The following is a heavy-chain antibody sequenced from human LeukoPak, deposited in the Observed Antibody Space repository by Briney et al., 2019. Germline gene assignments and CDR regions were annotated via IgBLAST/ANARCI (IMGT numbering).Heavy chain of an antibody. CDR1: GFTFSIYG. Sequence: QTGGSLRLSCGASGFTFSIYGMHGVRQAPGKGLVWVSRINTDGGSTDYADSVKGRFTISRDNAKNTLYLQMNSLRAEDTAVYYCARDLDAYRSGNGAWVQGTLVTVSS. D-gene: IGHD1-14*01. V-gene: IGHV3-74*01. CDR2: INTDGGST. J-gene: IGHJ4*02. CDR3: ARDLDAYRSGNGA.